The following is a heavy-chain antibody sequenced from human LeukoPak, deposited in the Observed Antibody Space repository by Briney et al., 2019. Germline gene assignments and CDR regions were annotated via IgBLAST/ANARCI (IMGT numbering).Heavy chain of an antibody. Sequence: GGSLRLSCEASGFTFNTCATSWVRQAPGLGLEWVGRIKSKSVGGTIDYAAPVKGRFTISRDDSKNTVYLQMNSLKTGDTGVYYCSTGGYYFDYWGQGTLVTVSS. CDR1: GFTFNTCA. D-gene: IGHD2-8*02. CDR2: IKSKSVGGTI. CDR3: STGGYYFDY. V-gene: IGHV3-15*01. J-gene: IGHJ4*02.